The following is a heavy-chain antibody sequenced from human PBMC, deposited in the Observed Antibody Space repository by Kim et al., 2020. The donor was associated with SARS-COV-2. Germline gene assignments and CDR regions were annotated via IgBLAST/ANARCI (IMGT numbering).Heavy chain of an antibody. CDR2: ISDSGGP. D-gene: IGHD2-21*02. J-gene: IGHJ5*02. CDR1: GVSIRQYY. V-gene: IGHV4-4*08. CDR3: ARDGGRDSWLHPDWFDP. Sequence: SETLSRTCTVSGVSIRQYYWSWIQQSPGKGLEWIGYISDSGGPNYSPSLDTRFSISMEKSTNQVSLKVRSVTPEDSADYFCARDGGRDSWLHPDWFDPWGPRLLVT.